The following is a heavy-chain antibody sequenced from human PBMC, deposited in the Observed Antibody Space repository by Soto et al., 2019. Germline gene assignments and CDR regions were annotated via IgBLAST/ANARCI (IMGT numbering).Heavy chain of an antibody. CDR2: ISYDGSNK. Sequence: PGGSLRLSCAASGFTFSSYAMHWVRQAPGKGLEWVAVISYDGSNKYYADSVKGRFTISRDNSKNTLYLQMNSLRAEDTAVYYCAREPPFRGWEYYGMDVWGQGTTVTVSS. J-gene: IGHJ6*02. V-gene: IGHV3-30-3*01. CDR1: GFTFSSYA. CDR3: AREPPFRGWEYYGMDV. D-gene: IGHD1-26*01.